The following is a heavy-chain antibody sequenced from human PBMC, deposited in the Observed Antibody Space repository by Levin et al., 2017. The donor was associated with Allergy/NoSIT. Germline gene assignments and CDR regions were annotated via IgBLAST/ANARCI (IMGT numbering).Heavy chain of an antibody. V-gene: IGHV4-61*01. J-gene: IGHJ1*01. Sequence: PSETLSLTCTVSGDSVSSDTYYWSWIRQPPGTGLEWIGFIYYSGSTSYNPSLKSRVTISVDTSRNQFSLTLTSVTAADTAVYYCARGGNLYYYGSGRSFHHWGQGTLVTVSS. CDR2: IYYSGST. D-gene: IGHD3-10*01. CDR1: GDSVSSDTYY. CDR3: ARGGNLYYYGSGRSFHH.